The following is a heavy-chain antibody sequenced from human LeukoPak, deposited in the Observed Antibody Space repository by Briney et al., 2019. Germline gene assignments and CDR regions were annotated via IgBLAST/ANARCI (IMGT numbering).Heavy chain of an antibody. D-gene: IGHD6-13*01. CDR1: GGSFSGYY. CDR2: INHSGST. J-gene: IGHJ4*02. V-gene: IGHV4-34*01. Sequence: SETLSLTCAVYGGSFSGYYWSWIRQPPGKGLEWIGEINHSGSTNYNPSLKSRVTISVDTSKNQFSLKLSSVTAADTAVYYCASGGTAAASNYWGQGTLVTVSS. CDR3: ASGGTAAASNY.